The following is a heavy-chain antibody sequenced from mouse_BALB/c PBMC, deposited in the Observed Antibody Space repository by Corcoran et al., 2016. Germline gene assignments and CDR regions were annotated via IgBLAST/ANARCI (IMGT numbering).Heavy chain of an antibody. CDR3: ASYYDLLDY. J-gene: IGHJ2*01. D-gene: IGHD2-4*01. Sequence: DVQLQESGPGLVTPSQSLSRTCSVTVYSITSGYYWNWIRQFPGNKLEWMGYISYDGSNNYNPSLKNRISITRDTSKNQFFLKLNSVTTEDTATYYCASYYDLLDYWGQGTTLTVSS. V-gene: IGHV3-6*02. CDR1: VYSITSGYY. CDR2: ISYDGSN.